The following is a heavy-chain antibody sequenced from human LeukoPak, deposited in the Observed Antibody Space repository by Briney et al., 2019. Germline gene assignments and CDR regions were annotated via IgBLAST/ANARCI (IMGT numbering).Heavy chain of an antibody. CDR2: ISDSGGTT. CDR3: AKHSYRVDSFTDY. D-gene: IGHD5-12*01. J-gene: IGHJ4*02. V-gene: IGHV3-23*01. CDR1: GFTFSTYA. Sequence: PGGSLRLSCAASGFTFSTYAMSWVRQAPGGGLEWVSGISDSGGTTYYADSVKGRFTISRDNSKNTLYLQMNSLRAEHTAVYYCAKHSYRVDSFTDYWGQGTLVTVSS.